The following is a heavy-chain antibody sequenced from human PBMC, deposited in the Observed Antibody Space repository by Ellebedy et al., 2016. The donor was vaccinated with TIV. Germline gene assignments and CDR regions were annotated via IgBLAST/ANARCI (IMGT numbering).Heavy chain of an antibody. CDR2: IWYHGRDK. CDR3: ARGPAKDDTGGSFDS. Sequence: GVSLRLSCAASGFTFASYDMHWVRQAPGKGLEWVAVIWYHGRDKFYTDSVKGRFTISRDNSKGTLFLQMSSLRAEDTAVYYCARGPAKDDTGGSFDSWGQGTLVTVSS. V-gene: IGHV3-33*01. J-gene: IGHJ4*02. CDR1: GFTFASYD. D-gene: IGHD2-8*02.